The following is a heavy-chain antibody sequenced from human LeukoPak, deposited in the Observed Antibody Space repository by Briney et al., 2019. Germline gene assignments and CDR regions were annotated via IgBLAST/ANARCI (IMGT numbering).Heavy chain of an antibody. CDR1: GFTFDDYG. CDR3: ARVPTVGARDYYYYYMDV. Sequence: GGSLRLSCAASGFTFDDYGMSWVRQAPGKGLEWVSGINWNGGSTGYADSVKGRSTISRDNAKNSLYLQMNSLRAEDTALYYCARVPTVGARDYYYYYMDVWGKGTTVTVSS. V-gene: IGHV3-20*04. CDR2: INWNGGST. D-gene: IGHD1-26*01. J-gene: IGHJ6*03.